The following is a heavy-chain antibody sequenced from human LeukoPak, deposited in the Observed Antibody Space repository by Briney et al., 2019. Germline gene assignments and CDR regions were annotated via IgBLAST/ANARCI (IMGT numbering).Heavy chain of an antibody. D-gene: IGHD7-27*01. CDR1: GGSISSSSYY. V-gene: IGHV4-39*07. CDR3: ARENWDPGDYYYYGMDV. CDR2: IYFSGGT. J-gene: IGHJ6*02. Sequence: SETLSLTCPVSGGSISSSSYYWGWIRQPPGKGLEWIGSIYFSGGTYYNPSLKSRVTISVDTSKNQFSLKLSSVTAADTAVYYRARENWDPGDYYYYGMDVWGQGTTVTVSS.